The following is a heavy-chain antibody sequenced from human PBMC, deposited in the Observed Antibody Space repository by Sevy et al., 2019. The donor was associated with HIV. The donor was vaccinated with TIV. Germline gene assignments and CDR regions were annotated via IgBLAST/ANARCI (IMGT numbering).Heavy chain of an antibody. CDR2: MSPNSGNT. CDR3: ARVRDSSPLYYYYGMDV. D-gene: IGHD3-22*01. J-gene: IGHJ6*02. CDR1: GYTFNSYD. Sequence: ASVKVSCRASGYTFNSYDINWVRQATGQGLEWMGWMSPNSGNTGYAGKFQGRVTMTRNTSISTAYMELSSLRSEDTAVYYCARVRDSSPLYYYYGMDVWGQGTTVTVSS. V-gene: IGHV1-8*01.